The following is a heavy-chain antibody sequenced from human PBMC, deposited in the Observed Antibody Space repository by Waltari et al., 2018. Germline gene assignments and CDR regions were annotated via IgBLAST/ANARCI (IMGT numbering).Heavy chain of an antibody. V-gene: IGHV1-69*12. D-gene: IGHD2-15*01. CDR2: ISPSFGKA. J-gene: IGHJ3*02. CDR1: GGTFSSYA. Sequence: QVQLVQSGAEVKKPGSSVKVSCKASGGTFSSYAISWVRQAPGQGLEWMGGISPSFGKANYAQKFQGRVTITADESTSTAYMELSSLRSEDTAVYYCVSPYCSGGSCFDAFDIWGQGTMVTVSS. CDR3: VSPYCSGGSCFDAFDI.